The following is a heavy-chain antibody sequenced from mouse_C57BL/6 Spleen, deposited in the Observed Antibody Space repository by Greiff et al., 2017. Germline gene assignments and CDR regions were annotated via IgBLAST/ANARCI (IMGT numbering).Heavy chain of an antibody. Sequence: EVKVVESGGDLVKPGGSLKLSCAASGFTFSSYGMSWVRQTPDKRLEWVATISSGGSYTYYPDSVKGRFTISRDNAKNTLYLQMSSLKSEDKAMYYCARRYAYFDVWGTGTTGTVSS. D-gene: IGHD1-1*01. J-gene: IGHJ1*03. CDR1: GFTFSSYG. V-gene: IGHV5-6*02. CDR3: ARRYAYFDV. CDR2: ISSGGSYT.